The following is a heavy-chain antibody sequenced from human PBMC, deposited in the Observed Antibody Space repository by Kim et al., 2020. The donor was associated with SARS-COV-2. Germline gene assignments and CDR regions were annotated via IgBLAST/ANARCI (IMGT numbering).Heavy chain of an antibody. V-gene: IGHV1-69*01. J-gene: IGHJ4*02. CDR3: ARIGAGQQLVPGGY. Sequence: AQKFQGEVTITADESTSTAYMELSSLRSEDTAVYYCARIGAGQQLVPGGYWGQGTLVTVSS. D-gene: IGHD6-13*01.